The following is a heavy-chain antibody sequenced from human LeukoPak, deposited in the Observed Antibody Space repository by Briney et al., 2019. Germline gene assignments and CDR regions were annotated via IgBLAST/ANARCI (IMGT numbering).Heavy chain of an antibody. D-gene: IGHD6-19*01. CDR1: GFTFDDYA. CDR2: ISWNSGYV. Sequence: GGSLRLSCTDPGFTFDDYAMHWVRQAPGKGLEWVSGISWNSGYVVYADSVKGRFTISRDNAKNSLYLQMNSLRAEDMALYFCARGIAMTGPFDYWGQGTLVTVSS. CDR3: ARGIAMTGPFDY. J-gene: IGHJ4*02. V-gene: IGHV3-9*03.